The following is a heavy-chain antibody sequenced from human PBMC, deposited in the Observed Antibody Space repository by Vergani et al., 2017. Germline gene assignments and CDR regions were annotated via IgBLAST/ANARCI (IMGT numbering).Heavy chain of an antibody. V-gene: IGHV3-23*01. CDR2: LRASDRRT. CDR3: AKVGRSEVAGTFGAFDI. Sequence: EVQLLESGGDLVQPGGSLRLSCAASGFTFIMHAMRWVRQAPGKGLEWVSTLRASDRRTHYADSVKGRFTISRDNSKNTLFLHMNSLRPEDTAVYYCAKVGRSEVAGTFGAFDIWGQGTMVTVSS. CDR1: GFTFIMHA. D-gene: IGHD6-19*01. J-gene: IGHJ3*02.